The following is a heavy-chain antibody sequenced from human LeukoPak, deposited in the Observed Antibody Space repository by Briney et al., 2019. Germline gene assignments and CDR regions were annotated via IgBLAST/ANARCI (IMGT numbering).Heavy chain of an antibody. D-gene: IGHD6-19*01. J-gene: IGHJ4*02. CDR3: ARALAGLYYFDY. V-gene: IGHV1-18*01. Sequence: GASVKVSCKASGYTFTSYGVSWVRQAPGQGLEWMGWISAYNGNTNHAQKLQGRVTMTTDTSTSTAYMELRSLRSDYTAVYYCARALAGLYYFDYWGQGTLVTVSS. CDR2: ISAYNGNT. CDR1: GYTFTSYG.